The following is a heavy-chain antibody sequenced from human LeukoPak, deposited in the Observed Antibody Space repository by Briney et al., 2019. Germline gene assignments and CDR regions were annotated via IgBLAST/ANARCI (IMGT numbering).Heavy chain of an antibody. D-gene: IGHD6-19*01. CDR2: IYYRGST. Sequence: KPSETLSLTCTVSGGSMSSHYWSWIRQPPGKGLEWIGYIYYRGSTDYNPSLKSRVTISIDTSTNQFSLRLSSLSAADTAVYYCARGGWYVDYWGQGTLVTVS. CDR3: ARGGWYVDY. CDR1: GGSMSSHY. V-gene: IGHV4-59*11. J-gene: IGHJ4*02.